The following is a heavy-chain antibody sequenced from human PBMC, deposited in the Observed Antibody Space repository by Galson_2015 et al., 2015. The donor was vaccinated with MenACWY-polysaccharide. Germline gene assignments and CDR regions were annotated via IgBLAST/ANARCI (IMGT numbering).Heavy chain of an antibody. CDR1: ELTFNTYA. D-gene: IGHD6-13*01. CDR2: ISGSGFSI. Sequence: SLRLSCAVSELTFNTYAMTWVRQAPGKGLEWVATISGSGFSIHHADSVKGRFTISRDNSKNTVFLLMNNLKAADTAVYYCAKNTSQAAGSAPYYYGLDVWGLGTTVTVSS. CDR3: AKNTSQAAGSAPYYYGLDV. V-gene: IGHV3-23*01. J-gene: IGHJ6*02.